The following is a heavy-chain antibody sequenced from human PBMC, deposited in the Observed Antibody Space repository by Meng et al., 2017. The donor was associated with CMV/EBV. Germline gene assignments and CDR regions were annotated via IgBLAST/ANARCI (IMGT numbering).Heavy chain of an antibody. J-gene: IGHJ6*02. CDR2: INPSGGST. CDR1: GYTFTSYY. V-gene: IGHV1-46*03. CDR3: ATPWEVYSSSSGSYYGMDV. D-gene: IGHD6-6*01. Sequence: ASVKVSCKASGYTFTSYYMHWVRQAPRQGLEWMGIINPSGGSTSYAQKFQGRVTMTRDTSTSTVYMELSSLRSEDTAVYYCATPWEVYSSSSGSYYGMDVWGQGTTVTVSS.